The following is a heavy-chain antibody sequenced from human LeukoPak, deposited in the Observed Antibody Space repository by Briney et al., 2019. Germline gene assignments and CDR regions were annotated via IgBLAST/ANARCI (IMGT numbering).Heavy chain of an antibody. CDR3: VRDFDWGPDY. V-gene: IGHV1-2*02. J-gene: IGHJ4*02. D-gene: IGHD3-9*01. CDR1: GYSFTTYY. CDR2: IYGHDGGT. Sequence: ASVTVSCKASGYSFTTYYMHWVRQAPGQGLEWMGWIYGHDGGTNFAQKFQDRVTMTRDTSITTAYMELTSLTPDDTAVYYCVRDFDWGPDYWGQGTLVTVSS.